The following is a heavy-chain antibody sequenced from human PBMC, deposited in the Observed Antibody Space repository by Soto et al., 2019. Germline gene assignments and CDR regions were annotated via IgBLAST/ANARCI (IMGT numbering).Heavy chain of an antibody. CDR3: AKDGRGSGSHYNSFGY. D-gene: IGHD3-10*01. CDR1: GFTVGNNY. V-gene: IGHV3-53*01. CDR2: IYSTGTT. J-gene: IGHJ4*02. Sequence: EVQLVESGGGLIQPGGSLKLSCAASGFTVGNNYMSWVRQAPGKGLELVSLIYSTGTTKYADSVKSRFTVSRDNAKNTLYLQMNSLRAEDTAVYYCAKDGRGSGSHYNSFGYWGQGTLVTVSS.